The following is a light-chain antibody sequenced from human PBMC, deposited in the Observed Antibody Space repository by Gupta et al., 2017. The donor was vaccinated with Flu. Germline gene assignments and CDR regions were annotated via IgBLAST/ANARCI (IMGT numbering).Light chain of an antibody. Sequence: QSPLTQPASVSGSPGQSTPISCTGTSSDVGRYNLVSWYQQHPGKAPKLMIYEVSRRPSGISNRFSGSKSGNTASLRISGLQAEDEAEYFCCSYAGSVLYVFGTGTKVTVL. V-gene: IGLV2-23*02. J-gene: IGLJ1*01. CDR3: CSYAGSVLYV. CDR1: SSDVGRYNL. CDR2: EVS.